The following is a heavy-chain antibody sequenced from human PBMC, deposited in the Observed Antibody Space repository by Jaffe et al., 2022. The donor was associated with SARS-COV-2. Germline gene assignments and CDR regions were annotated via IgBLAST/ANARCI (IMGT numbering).Heavy chain of an antibody. CDR1: GGSISSYY. Sequence: QVQLQESGPGLVKPSETLSLTCTVSGGSISSYYWSWIRQPPGKGLEWIGYIYYSGSTNYNPSLKSRVTISVDTSKNQFSLKLSSVTAADTAVYYCARQSYGPNWFDPWGQGTLVTVSS. J-gene: IGHJ5*02. V-gene: IGHV4-59*01. CDR2: IYYSGST. D-gene: IGHD5-18*01. CDR3: ARQSYGPNWFDP.